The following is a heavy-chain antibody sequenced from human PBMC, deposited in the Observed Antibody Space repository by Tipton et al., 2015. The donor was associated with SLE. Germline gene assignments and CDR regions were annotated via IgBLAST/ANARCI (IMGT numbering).Heavy chain of an antibody. CDR2: IIPLSGTT. Sequence: QVQLVQSGAEVKKPGSSVKVSCKASGGTFNINTINWVRQAPGQGLEWMGGIIPLSGTTKYAERLKGRVTIITDASARTVHMYLTDLRFEDTAVYYCGVLGYNTDHWGQGPLVAVSS. J-gene: IGHJ4*02. D-gene: IGHD3-3*01. CDR1: GGTFNINT. V-gene: IGHV1-69*01. CDR3: GVLGYNTDH.